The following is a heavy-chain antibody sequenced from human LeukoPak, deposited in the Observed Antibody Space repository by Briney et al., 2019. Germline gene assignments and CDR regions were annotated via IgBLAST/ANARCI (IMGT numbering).Heavy chain of an antibody. CDR3: AKDQSFRTANWFDP. CDR2: ISGSGSST. Sequence: GGSLRLSCAASGFTFSSYAMSWVRQAPGKGLEWVSAISGSGSSTYYADSVKGRFTISRDNSKNTLYLQMNSLRAEDTAVYYCAKDQSFRTANWFDPWGQGTLVTVSS. D-gene: IGHD2-2*01. V-gene: IGHV3-23*01. CDR1: GFTFSSYA. J-gene: IGHJ5*02.